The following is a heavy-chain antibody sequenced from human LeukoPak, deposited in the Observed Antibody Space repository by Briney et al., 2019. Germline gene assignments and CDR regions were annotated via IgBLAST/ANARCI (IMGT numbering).Heavy chain of an antibody. J-gene: IGHJ3*02. CDR1: GFSFGSYG. CDR2: ISHEGSSQ. Sequence: GGSLRLSCAASGFSFGSYGIHWVRQAPGKGLEWVAVISHEGSSQYYADSVKGRFTISRDNSKNMVYLQMDNLRAEDTAVYYCARDTPGGDFWSGYLRSSAFDIWGQGTMVTVSS. V-gene: IGHV3-30*03. D-gene: IGHD3-3*01. CDR3: ARDTPGGDFWSGYLRSSAFDI.